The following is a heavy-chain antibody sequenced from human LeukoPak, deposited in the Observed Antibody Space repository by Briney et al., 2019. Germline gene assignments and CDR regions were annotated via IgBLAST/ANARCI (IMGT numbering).Heavy chain of an antibody. Sequence: PGGSLRLSCAVSGFTVSNNYMSWVRQAPGKGLEWVSIIYSGGSTYYADSVKGRFTISRDNSKNTLYLQMDSLRAEDTAVYYCARQQAYGDYDPWGQGTLVTVSS. J-gene: IGHJ5*02. CDR2: IYSGGST. V-gene: IGHV3-66*04. CDR3: ARQQAYGDYDP. CDR1: GFTVSNNY. D-gene: IGHD4-17*01.